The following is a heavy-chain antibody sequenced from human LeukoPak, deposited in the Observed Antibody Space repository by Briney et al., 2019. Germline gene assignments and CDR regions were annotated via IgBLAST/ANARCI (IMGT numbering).Heavy chain of an antibody. D-gene: IGHD6-19*01. CDR3: AKHRYSSGWRAFDY. Sequence: PGGSLRLSCAASGFIFSSYGMSWVRQAPGKGLEWVSGISGSGSSTYSADSVKGRFTISRDNSKNTLYLQMNSLRAEDTAVYYCAKHRYSSGWRAFDYWGQGTLVTVSS. CDR1: GFIFSSYG. CDR2: ISGSGSST. V-gene: IGHV3-23*01. J-gene: IGHJ4*02.